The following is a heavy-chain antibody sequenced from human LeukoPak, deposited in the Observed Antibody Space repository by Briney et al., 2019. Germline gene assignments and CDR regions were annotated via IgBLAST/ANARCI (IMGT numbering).Heavy chain of an antibody. CDR1: GFTFSSYT. D-gene: IGHD7-27*01. J-gene: IGHJ1*01. CDR3: AKDGGLWVSAHWGDS. V-gene: IGHV3-23*01. CDR2: ITTSDGNT. Sequence: GGSLRLSCAASGFTFSSYTMSWVRQAPGKGLEWVSTITTSDGNTYYADSVKRRSTASRDNSKNTLLLQMNSLIAEDTAVYYCAKDGGLWVSAHWGDSWGRGTLVTVSS.